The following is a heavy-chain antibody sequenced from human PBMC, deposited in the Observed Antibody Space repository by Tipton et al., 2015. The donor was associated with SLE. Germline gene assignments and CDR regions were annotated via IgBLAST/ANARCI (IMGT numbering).Heavy chain of an antibody. CDR2: VYFSGIT. J-gene: IGHJ4*02. Sequence: TLSLTCTVSGASVSSSNSNWGWIRQPPGKRLEWIGSVYFSGITFYSPSLQSRVTISVDSSKNQFSLKLTSVTAADTAVYYCARHGYDIWSGYDYWGQGTLVTVSS. V-gene: IGHV4-39*07. CDR3: ARHGYDIWSGYDY. CDR1: GASVSSSNSN. D-gene: IGHD3-3*01.